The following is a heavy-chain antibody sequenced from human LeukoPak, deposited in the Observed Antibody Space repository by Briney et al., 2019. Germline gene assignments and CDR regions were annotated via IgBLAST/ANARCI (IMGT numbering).Heavy chain of an antibody. Sequence: NPSETLSLTCAVYGGSFSGYYWSWIRQPPGKGLEWIGEINHSGSTNYNPSLKSRVTISVDTSKNQFSLKLSSVTAADTAVYYCARRRIFGLTYYYGCNWFDPWGQGTLVTVSS. D-gene: IGHD3-10*01. CDR3: ARRRIFGLTYYYGCNWFDP. CDR1: GGSFSGYY. V-gene: IGHV4-34*01. J-gene: IGHJ5*02. CDR2: INHSGST.